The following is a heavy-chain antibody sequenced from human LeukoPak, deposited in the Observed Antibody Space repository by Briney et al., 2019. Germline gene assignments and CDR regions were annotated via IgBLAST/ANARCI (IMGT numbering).Heavy chain of an antibody. CDR2: INPSGGST. J-gene: IGHJ6*02. D-gene: IGHD3-22*01. CDR1: GYTFTSYY. Sequence: ASVKVSCKASGYTFTSYYMHWVRQAPGQGLEWMRIINPSGGSTSYAQKFQGRVTMTRDTSTSTVYMELSSLRSEDTAVYYCARDRDYDSSGYNGMDVWGQGTTVTVSS. V-gene: IGHV1-46*01. CDR3: ARDRDYDSSGYNGMDV.